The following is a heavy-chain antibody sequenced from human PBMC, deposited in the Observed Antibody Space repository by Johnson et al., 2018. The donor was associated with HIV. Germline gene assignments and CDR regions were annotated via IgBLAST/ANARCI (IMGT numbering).Heavy chain of an antibody. V-gene: IGHV3-30*04. J-gene: IGHJ3*02. CDR2: ISYDGSNK. D-gene: IGHD7-27*01. Sequence: QMQLVESGGGVVQPGRSLRLSCAASGFTFSSYAMHWVRQAPGKGPEWVAVISYDGSNKYYADSVKGRFTISRDNSKNTLYLQMNSLRAEDTALYYCASGDELGDDAFDIWGQGTMVTVSS. CDR1: GFTFSSYA. CDR3: ASGDELGDDAFDI.